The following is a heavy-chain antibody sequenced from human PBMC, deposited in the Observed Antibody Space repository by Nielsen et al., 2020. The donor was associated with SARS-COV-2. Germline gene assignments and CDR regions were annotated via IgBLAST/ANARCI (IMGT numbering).Heavy chain of an antibody. CDR1: GGSISSSSYY. D-gene: IGHD3-22*01. CDR3: AGRDYYDSSGYYDAFDI. Sequence: SETLSLTCTVSGGSISSSSYYWGWIRQPPGKGLGWIGSIYYSGSTYYNPSLKSRVTISVDTSKNQFSLKLSSVTAADTAVYYCAGRDYYDSSGYYDAFDIWGQGTMVTVSS. V-gene: IGHV4-39*07. CDR2: IYYSGST. J-gene: IGHJ3*02.